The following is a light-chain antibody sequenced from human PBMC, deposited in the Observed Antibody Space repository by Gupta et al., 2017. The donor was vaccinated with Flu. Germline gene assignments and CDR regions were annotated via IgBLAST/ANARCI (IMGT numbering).Light chain of an antibody. CDR1: CSDIGAYNY. CDR2: EVT. V-gene: IGLV2-8*01. CDR3: SSYTGSNNYV. Sequence: LTPPPSAAGPPGQSVTISCRGTCSDIGAYNYSPWYQQHPGKAPKLIIYEVTERPSGVPDRFSGSKSVNTASLTVSGLQAEDEADYYCSSYTGSNNYVFGTGTKVTVL. J-gene: IGLJ1*01.